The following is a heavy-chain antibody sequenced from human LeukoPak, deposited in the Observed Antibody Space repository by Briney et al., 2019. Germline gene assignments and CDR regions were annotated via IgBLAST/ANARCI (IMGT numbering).Heavy chain of an antibody. D-gene: IGHD5-18*01. V-gene: IGHV4-59*12. CDR3: AKGAGGFSYYNWFDP. CDR1: GGSISRYY. CDR2: VYYRGAT. Sequence: SETLSLTCTVCGGSISRYYGSWMRQPPAKGLECIVDVYYRGATHYNPSLESRVTISVETSKNQFSLNLASVTAADTAIYYCAKGAGGFSYYNWFDPWGQGTLVTVSS. J-gene: IGHJ5*02.